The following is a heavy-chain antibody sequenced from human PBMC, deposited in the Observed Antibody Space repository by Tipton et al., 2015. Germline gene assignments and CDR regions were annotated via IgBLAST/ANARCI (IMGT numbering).Heavy chain of an antibody. J-gene: IGHJ4*02. V-gene: IGHV4-39*01. CDR1: GGSVNSANYY. D-gene: IGHD6-13*01. CDR3: ARRFSHSSSWTFDY. Sequence: TLSLTCTVSGGSVNSANYYWGWIRQPPGKGLEWIGSVHYSGSTYYNPSLKSRVTISVDTSKNQFSLKLSSVTAADTAVYYCARRFSHSSSWTFDYWGQGTLVTVSS. CDR2: VHYSGST.